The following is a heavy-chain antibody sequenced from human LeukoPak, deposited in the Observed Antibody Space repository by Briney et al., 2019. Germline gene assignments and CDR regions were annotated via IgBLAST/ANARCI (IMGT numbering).Heavy chain of an antibody. D-gene: IGHD3-3*01. CDR2: IYYTGDT. CDR3: ARVTDYDFWSGRQGGAFDL. V-gene: IGHV4-59*01. J-gene: IGHJ3*01. Sequence: PSENLSLTCTVSGGSITDYYWGWIRQPPGKGLEWIGYIYYTGDTIDNPSLNSRLTMSLDTSKSQFSLKLNFVTAADTALYYCARVTDYDFWSGRQGGAFDLWGHGTLVTVSS. CDR1: GGSITDYY.